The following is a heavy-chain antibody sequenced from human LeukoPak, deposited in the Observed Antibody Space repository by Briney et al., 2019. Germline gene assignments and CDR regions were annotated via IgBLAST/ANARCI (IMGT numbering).Heavy chain of an antibody. CDR3: ASLSSPDDYGDYGVDY. CDR2: IYHSGST. V-gene: IGHV4-30-2*01. CDR1: GGSISSGGYS. D-gene: IGHD4-17*01. J-gene: IGHJ4*02. Sequence: SETLSLTCAVSGGSISSGGYSWSWIRQPPGKGLEWIGYIYHSGSTYYNPSLKSRVTISVDRSKNQFSLKLSSVTAADTAVYYCASLSSPDDYGDYGVDYWGQGTLVTVSS.